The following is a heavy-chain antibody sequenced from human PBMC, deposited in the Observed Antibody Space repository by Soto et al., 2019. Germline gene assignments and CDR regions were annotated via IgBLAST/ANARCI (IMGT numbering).Heavy chain of an antibody. V-gene: IGHV3-33*01. CDR2: IWYDGSNK. J-gene: IGHJ5*02. CDR1: GFTFSSYG. CDR3: ARGGQLVPNWFDP. D-gene: IGHD6-6*01. Sequence: QVQLVESGGGVVQPGRSLRLSCAASGFTFSSYGMHWVRQAPGKGLEWVAVIWYDGSNKYYADSVKDRFTISRDNSKNTLYLQMNSLRAEDTAVYHCARGGQLVPNWFDPWGQGTLVTVSS.